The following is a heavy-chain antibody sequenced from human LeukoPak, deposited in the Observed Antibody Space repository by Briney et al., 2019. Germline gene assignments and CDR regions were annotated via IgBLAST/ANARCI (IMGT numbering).Heavy chain of an antibody. D-gene: IGHD6-13*01. CDR1: GYTFTSYA. CDR2: INTNTGNP. CDR3: ARASDSSSWSYYYYYGMDV. Sequence: ASVKVSCKASGYTFTSYAMNWVGQAPGQGLEWMGWINTNTGNPTYAQGFTGRFVFSLDTSVSTAYLQICSLKAEDTAVYYCARASDSSSWSYYYYYGMDVWGQGTTVTVSS. J-gene: IGHJ6*02. V-gene: IGHV7-4-1*01.